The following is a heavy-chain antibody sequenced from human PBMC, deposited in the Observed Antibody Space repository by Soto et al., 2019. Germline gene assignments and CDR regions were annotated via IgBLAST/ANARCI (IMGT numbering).Heavy chain of an antibody. CDR3: AKDDTYSGSSDSNYGMDV. CDR2: ISYDGSNK. V-gene: IGHV3-30*18. Sequence: QPGGSLSLSCAASGFTFSSYGMHWVRQAPGKGLEWVAVISYDGSNKYYADSVKGRFTISRDNSKNTLYLQMNSLRAEDTAVYYCAKDDTYSGSSDSNYGMDVWGQGTTVTVSS. D-gene: IGHD1-26*01. J-gene: IGHJ6*02. CDR1: GFTFSSYG.